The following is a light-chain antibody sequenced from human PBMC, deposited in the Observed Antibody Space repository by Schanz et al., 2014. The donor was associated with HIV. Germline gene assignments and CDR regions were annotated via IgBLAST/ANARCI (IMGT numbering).Light chain of an antibody. CDR1: QSVSSY. CDR3: QQRSNWPPT. CDR2: DTF. J-gene: IGKJ1*01. Sequence: EIVLTQSPGTLSLSPGERATLSCRASQSVSSYLAWYQQKPGQAPRLLIYDTFRRATGVPDRCSGSGSGTDYPLTISGLEPEDFAVYYCQQRSNWPPTFGQGTKVEIK. V-gene: IGKV3-11*01.